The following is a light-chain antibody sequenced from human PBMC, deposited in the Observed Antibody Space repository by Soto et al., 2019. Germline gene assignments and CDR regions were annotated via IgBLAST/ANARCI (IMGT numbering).Light chain of an antibody. J-gene: IGKJ4*01. Sequence: DIQMTQSPSTLSASVGDRVTITCRASQSISSWLAWYQQKPGKAPKLLIYKASSIESGVPSRFSGSGSGTEFTLTISSLQPDDFATYDCQQYNSYSPLTFGGGTKVEIK. CDR3: QQYNSYSPLT. V-gene: IGKV1-5*03. CDR2: KAS. CDR1: QSISSW.